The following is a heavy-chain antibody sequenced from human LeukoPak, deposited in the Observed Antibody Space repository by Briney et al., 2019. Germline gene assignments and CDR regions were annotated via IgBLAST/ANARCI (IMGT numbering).Heavy chain of an antibody. CDR3: AREVDTGMVKYYYGMDV. CDR1: GYTFTSYG. V-gene: IGHV1-18*01. J-gene: IGHJ6*02. D-gene: IGHD5-18*01. Sequence: ASVKVSCKASGYTFTSYGISWVRQAPGQGLEGMGWISAYNGNTNYAQKLQGRVTMTTETSTSTAYMELRSLRSDDTAVYYCAREVDTGMVKYYYGMDVWGQGTTVTVSS. CDR2: ISAYNGNT.